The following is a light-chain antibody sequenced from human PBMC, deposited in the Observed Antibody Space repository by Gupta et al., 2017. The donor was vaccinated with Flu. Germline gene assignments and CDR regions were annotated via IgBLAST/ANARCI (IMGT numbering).Light chain of an antibody. CDR1: SSDVGGYNL. CDR2: EVS. V-gene: IGLV2-14*01. J-gene: IGLJ2*01. Sequence: SALTPPASVSGSPGPSITISCTGTSSDVGGYNLVSWYQQHPGKAPKLMIHEVSNRPSGVANRFSGSKSGNTASLTISGLQAADEADYYCSSYTNNTPVVFGGGTKLTVL. CDR3: SSYTNNTPVV.